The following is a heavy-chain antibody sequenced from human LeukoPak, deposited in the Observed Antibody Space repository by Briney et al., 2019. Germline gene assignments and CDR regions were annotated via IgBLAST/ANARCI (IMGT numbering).Heavy chain of an antibody. CDR3: AKQFLGAN. D-gene: IGHD4/OR15-4a*01. J-gene: IGHJ4*01. Sequence: GGSLTLYCSAPSFIFSSLAMTWHRQAPGKGLEWFSTISTDDANTYHPDSVQGRFTGSREDARNTLYLQRNSLRAEDTAVYYCAKQFLGANWGQGTLVIVSS. CDR1: SFIFSSLA. V-gene: IGHV3-23*01. CDR2: ISTDDANT.